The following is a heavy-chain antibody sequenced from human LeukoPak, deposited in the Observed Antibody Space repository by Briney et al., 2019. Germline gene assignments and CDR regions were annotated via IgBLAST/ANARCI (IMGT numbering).Heavy chain of an antibody. CDR1: GFTFSSYA. CDR2: ISDSGGST. CDR3: ATTYYYDSSGY. D-gene: IGHD3-22*01. V-gene: IGHV3-23*01. J-gene: IGHJ4*02. Sequence: GESLKISCAASGFTFSSYAMSWVRQAPGKGLEWVSAISDSGGSTYYADSVKGRFTISRDNFKNTLYLQMNSLRAEDTAVYYCATTYYYDSSGYWGQGTLVTVSS.